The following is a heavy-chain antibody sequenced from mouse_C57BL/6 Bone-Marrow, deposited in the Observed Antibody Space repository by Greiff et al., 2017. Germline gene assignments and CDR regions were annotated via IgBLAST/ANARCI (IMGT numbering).Heavy chain of an antibody. J-gene: IGHJ1*03. Sequence: EVKLLESGPELVKPGASVKISCKASGYSFTGYYMNWVKQSPEKSLEWIGEINPSTGGTTYNQKFKAKATLTVDKSSSTAYMQLESLTSEDSAVYYCARRGSPYWYFDVWGTGTTVTVSS. CDR3: ARRGSPYWYFDV. CDR2: INPSTGGT. V-gene: IGHV1-42*01. CDR1: GYSFTGYY.